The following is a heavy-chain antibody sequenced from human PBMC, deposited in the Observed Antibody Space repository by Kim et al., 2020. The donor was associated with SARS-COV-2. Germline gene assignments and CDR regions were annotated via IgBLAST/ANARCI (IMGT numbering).Heavy chain of an antibody. V-gene: IGHV3-33*01. D-gene: IGHD3-10*01. Sequence: GGSLRLSCAASGFTFSSYGMHWVRQAPGKGLEWVAVIWYDGSNKYYADSVKGRFTISRDNSKNTLYLQMNSLRAEDTAVYYCARVPGDYYGSGIFDYWGQGTLVTVSS. CDR1: GFTFSSYG. J-gene: IGHJ4*02. CDR3: ARVPGDYYGSGIFDY. CDR2: IWYDGSNK.